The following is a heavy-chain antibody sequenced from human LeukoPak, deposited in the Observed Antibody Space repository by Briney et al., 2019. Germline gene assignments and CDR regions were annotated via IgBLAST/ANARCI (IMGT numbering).Heavy chain of an antibody. J-gene: IGHJ4*02. D-gene: IGHD1-20*01. Sequence: GGSLRLSCAASGFTFSSYGMHWVRQAPGKGLEWVAFIRYDGSNKYYADSVKGRFTISRDNSKNTLYLQMNSLRAEDTAVYYCAKDLYGMYNWNVEVVYWGQGTVVTASS. V-gene: IGHV3-30*02. CDR2: IRYDGSNK. CDR1: GFTFSSYG. CDR3: AKDLYGMYNWNVEVVY.